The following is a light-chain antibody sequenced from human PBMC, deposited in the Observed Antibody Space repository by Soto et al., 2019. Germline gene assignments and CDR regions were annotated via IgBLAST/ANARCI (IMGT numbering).Light chain of an antibody. J-gene: IGKJ2*01. CDR3: HQYNSYLYT. CDR1: QSISSW. CDR2: DAS. V-gene: IGKV1-5*01. Sequence: DIQMTQSPSTLSASVGDRVTITCRASQSISSWLAWYQQKPGKAPKLLIYDASSLESGVPSRFSGSGSVREFTLTISSLQPDDFATYYCHQYNSYLYTFGQGTKLEIK.